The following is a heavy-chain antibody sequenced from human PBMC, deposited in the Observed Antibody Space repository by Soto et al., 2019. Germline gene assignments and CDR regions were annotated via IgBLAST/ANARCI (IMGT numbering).Heavy chain of an antibody. Sequence: QVQLVQSGAEVKKPGSSVKVSCKASGGTFSSYSINWVRQAPGQGLEWMGEIIPIFGTANYAQKFQGGVRITAVEPTRRASVELSSLRSENTAVSYCARDGGRDCRGRDEWGQGKLVTVPS. CDR2: IIPIFGTA. D-gene: IGHD3-16*01. CDR1: GGTFSSYS. V-gene: IGHV1-69*01. J-gene: IGHJ4*02. CDR3: ARDGGRDCRGRDE.